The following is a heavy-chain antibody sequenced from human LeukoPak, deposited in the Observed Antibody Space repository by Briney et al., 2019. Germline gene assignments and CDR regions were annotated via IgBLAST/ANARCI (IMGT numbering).Heavy chain of an antibody. CDR2: INHSGST. CDR1: GGSFSGYY. V-gene: IGHV4-34*01. Sequence: PSETLSLTCAVYGGSFSGYYWSWIRQPPGKGLEWIGEINHSGSTNYNPSLKSRVTISVDTSKNQFSLKLSSVTAADTAVYYCARGLPTSYYDFWSGYPGPTYFDYWGQGTLVTVSS. CDR3: ARGLPTSYYDFWSGYPGPTYFDY. D-gene: IGHD3-3*01. J-gene: IGHJ4*02.